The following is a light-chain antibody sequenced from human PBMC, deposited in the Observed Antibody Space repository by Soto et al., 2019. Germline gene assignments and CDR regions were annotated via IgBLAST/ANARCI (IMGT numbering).Light chain of an antibody. CDR2: DVS. CDR1: SSDVGDYNY. CDR3: SSYTSSSTPYV. J-gene: IGLJ1*01. Sequence: QSVLTQPASVSGSPGQSIAISCTGTSSDVGDYNYVSWYQQHPVKAPKLIIYDVSNRPSGVSDRFSGSKSGNTASLTISGLQAEDEADYYCSSYTSSSTPYVFGTGTRSPS. V-gene: IGLV2-14*01.